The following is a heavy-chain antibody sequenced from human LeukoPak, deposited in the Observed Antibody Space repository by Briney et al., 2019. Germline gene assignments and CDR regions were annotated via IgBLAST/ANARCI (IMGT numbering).Heavy chain of an antibody. CDR3: ARDYTTFYTYYYYYGMDV. D-gene: IGHD3-16*01. Sequence: GGSLRLSCAASGFTFSSYWMSWVRQAPGKGPEWVANIKQDGSEKYYVDSVKGRFTISRDNAKNSLYLQMNSLRAEDTAVYYCARDYTTFYTYYYYYGMDVWGQGTTVTVSS. J-gene: IGHJ6*02. CDR1: GFTFSSYW. V-gene: IGHV3-7*01. CDR2: IKQDGSEK.